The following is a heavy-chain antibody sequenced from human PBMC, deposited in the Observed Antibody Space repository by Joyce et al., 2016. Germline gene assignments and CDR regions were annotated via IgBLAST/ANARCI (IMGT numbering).Heavy chain of an antibody. CDR2: IRDRGGRT. V-gene: IGHV3-23*01. CDR3: AKHGNYGPYYFDY. D-gene: IGHD3-10*01. J-gene: IGHJ4*02. CDR1: GFTFSSYA. Sequence: EVQLLESGGDLVQPGGSLRLSCAASGFTFSSYAMSWVRQAPGKGLEWVSGIRDRGGRTNYADSVKGRFTISSDNSKNTLFLQMSSLRAEDTAVYYCAKHGNYGPYYFDYWGQGTLVTVSS.